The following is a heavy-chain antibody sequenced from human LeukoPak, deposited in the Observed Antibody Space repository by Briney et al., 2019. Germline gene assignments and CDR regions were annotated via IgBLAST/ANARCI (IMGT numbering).Heavy chain of an antibody. Sequence: PSETLSLTCRVSGGSISSYYWSWIRQPPGKGLEWIGYISYSGSTNYNPSLKSRVTISVDTSKNQFSLKLSSVTAADTAVYYCARDQGSSWPNDAFDIWGQGTKVTVSS. CDR1: GGSISSYY. CDR3: ARDQGSSWPNDAFDI. D-gene: IGHD6-13*01. CDR2: ISYSGST. V-gene: IGHV4-59*01. J-gene: IGHJ3*02.